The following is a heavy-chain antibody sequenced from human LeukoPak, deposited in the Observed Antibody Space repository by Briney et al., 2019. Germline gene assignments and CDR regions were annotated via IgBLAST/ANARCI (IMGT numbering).Heavy chain of an antibody. Sequence: PGGSLRLSCAASGFTFSSYGMHWVRQAPGKGLEWVAVIWYDGSNKYYADSVKGRFTISRDNSKNTLYLQMNSLRAEDTAVYYCARDYCSSTSCYEYYGMDVWGQGTTVTVSS. CDR3: ARDYCSSTSCYEYYGMDV. CDR1: GFTFSSYG. J-gene: IGHJ6*02. V-gene: IGHV3-33*01. D-gene: IGHD2-2*01. CDR2: IWYDGSNK.